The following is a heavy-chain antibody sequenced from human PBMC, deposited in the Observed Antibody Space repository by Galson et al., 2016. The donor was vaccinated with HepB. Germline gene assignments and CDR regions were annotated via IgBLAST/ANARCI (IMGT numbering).Heavy chain of an antibody. D-gene: IGHD2-15*01. CDR2: VSYDGTNQ. CDR3: AREVTYCSGGGCYYFDY. Sequence: SLRLSCAASGFMFSSYAMHWVRQAPGKGLEWVAFVSYDGTNQYYTHSVKGRFTISRDNSKSTLYLQMNGLRPEDSALYYCAREVTYCSGGGCYYFDYWGQGTLVTVSS. J-gene: IGHJ4*02. V-gene: IGHV3-30-3*01. CDR1: GFMFSSYA.